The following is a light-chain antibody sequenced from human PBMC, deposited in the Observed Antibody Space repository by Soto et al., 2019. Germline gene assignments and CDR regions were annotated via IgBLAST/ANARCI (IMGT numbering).Light chain of an antibody. V-gene: IGKV1-9*01. CDR3: QQYNSYPYT. CDR2: AAS. J-gene: IGKJ2*01. Sequence: DIQLTQSPSFLSASVGDRVTITCRASQGISSYLAWYQQKPGKAPKLLIYAASTLQSGVPSRFSGSGSGTEFTPTISSLQPDDFATYYCQQYNSYPYTFGQGTKLEIK. CDR1: QGISSY.